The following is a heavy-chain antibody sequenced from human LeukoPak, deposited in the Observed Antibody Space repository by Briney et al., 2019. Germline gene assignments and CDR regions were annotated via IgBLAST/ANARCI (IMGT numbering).Heavy chain of an antibody. J-gene: IGHJ4*02. CDR2: ISSSGSI. D-gene: IGHD1-26*01. CDR1: GFTFSDNY. Sequence: GGSLRLSCAASGFTFSDNYMSWIRQAPGKGLEWVSYISSSGSIYYADSVKGRFTISRDNAKNSLYLQMNSLRAEDTAVYYCAKVHPYRVGATTIDYWGQGTLVTVSS. CDR3: AKVHPYRVGATTIDY. V-gene: IGHV3-11*04.